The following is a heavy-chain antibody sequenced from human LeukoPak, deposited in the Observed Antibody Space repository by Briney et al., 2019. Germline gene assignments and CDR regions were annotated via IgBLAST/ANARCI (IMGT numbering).Heavy chain of an antibody. D-gene: IGHD2-15*01. V-gene: IGHV4-59*01. CDR2: VYFSGDT. J-gene: IGHJ3*02. CDR1: GASISSYY. Sequence: SETLSLTCTVSGASISSYYWSWIRQPPGKGLEWIGDVYFSGDTKYNPSLQSRVTISLDTSQNQFSLRLRSVTAADTAVYYCARDPSHHSGTFDIWGQGTMVTVSS. CDR3: ARDPSHHSGTFDI.